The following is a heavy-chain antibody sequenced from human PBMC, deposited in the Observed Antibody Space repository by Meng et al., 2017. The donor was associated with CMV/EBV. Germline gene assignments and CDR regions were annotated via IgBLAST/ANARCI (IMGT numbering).Heavy chain of an antibody. J-gene: IGHJ6*02. D-gene: IGHD2-8*02. CDR2: MNPNSGNT. Sequence: ASVKVSCKASGYTFTSYDINWVRQATGQGLEWMGWMNPNSGNTGYAQKFQGRVTMTRNTSISTAYMELNSLRSEDTAVYYCARVSGGAYGMDVWGQGTTVTVSS. CDR1: GYTFTSYD. V-gene: IGHV1-8*01. CDR3: ARVSGGAYGMDV.